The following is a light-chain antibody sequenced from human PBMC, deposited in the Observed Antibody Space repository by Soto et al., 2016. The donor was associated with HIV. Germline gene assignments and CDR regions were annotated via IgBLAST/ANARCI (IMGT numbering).Light chain of an antibody. Sequence: DIQLTQSPSSLSASVGDRVTITCRASQGIGNDLGWYQQKPGKAPKRLMYDASSLQSGVPSRFSDSGSGTEFTLTISSLQPEDFATYYCLQHNSYPRTFGQGTRVDIK. CDR1: QGIGND. CDR3: LQHNSYPRT. J-gene: IGKJ1*01. V-gene: IGKV1-17*01. CDR2: DAS.